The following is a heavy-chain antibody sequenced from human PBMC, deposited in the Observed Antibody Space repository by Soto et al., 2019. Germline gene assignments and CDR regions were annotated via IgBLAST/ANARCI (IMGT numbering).Heavy chain of an antibody. CDR3: ASRQQLVQWYYYGMDV. J-gene: IGHJ6*02. D-gene: IGHD6-13*01. CDR2: IIPIFGTA. Sequence: QVQLVQSGAEVKKPGSSVKVSCKASGGTFSSYAISWVRQAPEQGLEWMGGIIPIFGTANYAQKFQGRVTITADKSTSTAYMELSSLRSEDTAVYYCASRQQLVQWYYYGMDVWGQGTTVTVSS. V-gene: IGHV1-69*06. CDR1: GGTFSSYA.